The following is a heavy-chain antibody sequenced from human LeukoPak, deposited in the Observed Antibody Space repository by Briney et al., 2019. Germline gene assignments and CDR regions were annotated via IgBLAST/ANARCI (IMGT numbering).Heavy chain of an antibody. V-gene: IGHV4-61*01. Sequence: SEALSLTCTVSGGSVSSGSFYWSWIRQPPGKGLEWIGYFSYSGSTNYNPSLKSRVTISGDTSKTQFSLKLSSVTAADTAVYYCARSYCGSDCYSGTYWYFDLWGRGTLVTVSS. CDR1: GGSVSSGSFY. D-gene: IGHD2-21*02. CDR3: ARSYCGSDCYSGTYWYFDL. J-gene: IGHJ2*01. CDR2: FSYSGST.